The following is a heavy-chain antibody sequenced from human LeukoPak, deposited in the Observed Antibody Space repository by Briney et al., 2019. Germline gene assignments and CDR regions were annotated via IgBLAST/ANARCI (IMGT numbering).Heavy chain of an antibody. J-gene: IGHJ5*02. CDR1: GGSISSSSYY. CDR3: ARVAAYNWNYADWFDP. Sequence: SETLSLTCTVSGGSISSSSYYWGWIRQPPGKGLEWIGSIYYSGSTYYNPSLKSRVTISVDTSKNQFSLKLSSVTAADTAVYYCARVAAYNWNYADWFDPWGQGTLVTVSS. D-gene: IGHD1-7*01. V-gene: IGHV4-39*07. CDR2: IYYSGST.